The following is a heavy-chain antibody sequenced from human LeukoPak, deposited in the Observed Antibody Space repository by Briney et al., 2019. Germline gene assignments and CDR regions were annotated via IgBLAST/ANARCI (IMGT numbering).Heavy chain of an antibody. Sequence: VASVKVSCKASGGTFSRYAISWVRQAPGQGLEWMGGIIPIFGTANYAQKFQGRVTITADESTSTAYTELSSLRSKDTAVYYCASHASGAAGILDRYNWFDPWGQGTLVTVSS. CDR1: GGTFSRYA. V-gene: IGHV1-69*13. CDR3: ASHASGAAGILDRYNWFDP. D-gene: IGHD6-13*01. CDR2: IIPIFGTA. J-gene: IGHJ5*02.